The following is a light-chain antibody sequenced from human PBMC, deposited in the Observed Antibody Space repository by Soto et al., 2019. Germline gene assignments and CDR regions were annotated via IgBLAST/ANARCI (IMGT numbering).Light chain of an antibody. CDR2: DAS. CDR1: QSVSSY. J-gene: IGKJ5*01. CDR3: QHRSNWPPIT. V-gene: IGKV3-11*01. Sequence: EIVLTQSPVTLSLSPGERATLSCRASQSVSSYLAWYQHKPDQAPRLLIYDASNRATGIPARFSGSGSGTDFTLAISSLEPEDFAVYYCQHRSNWPPITFGQGTRLEIK.